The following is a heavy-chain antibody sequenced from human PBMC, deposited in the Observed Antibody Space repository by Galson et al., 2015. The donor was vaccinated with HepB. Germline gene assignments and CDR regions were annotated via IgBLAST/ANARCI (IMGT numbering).Heavy chain of an antibody. V-gene: IGHV3-21*01. CDR2: ISGSGNYI. D-gene: IGHD3-10*01. CDR1: GFTFSSYS. J-gene: IGHJ6*04. Sequence: SLRLSCAASGFTFSSYSMNWVRQAPGKGLEWVSYISGSGNYIYYADSVKGRFTLSRDNAKNSLYLQMNRLRAEDAAVYYCARVIGESHQLDAWGKGTTVTVSS. CDR3: ARVIGESHQLDA.